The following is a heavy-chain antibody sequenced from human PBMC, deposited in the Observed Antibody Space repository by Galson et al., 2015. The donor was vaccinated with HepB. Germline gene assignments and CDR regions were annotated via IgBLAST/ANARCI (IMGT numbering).Heavy chain of an antibody. CDR1: GYTFTSYY. CDR2: INPSGGST. D-gene: IGHD2-2*01. J-gene: IGHJ5*02. CDR3: ARECCSSTSRNWFDP. V-gene: IGHV1-46*01. Sequence: SVKVSCKASGYTFTSYYMHWVRQAPGQGLEWMGIINPSGGSTSYAQKFQGRVTMTRDTSTSTVYMELSSLRSEDTAVYYCARECCSSTSRNWFDPWGQGTLVTVSS.